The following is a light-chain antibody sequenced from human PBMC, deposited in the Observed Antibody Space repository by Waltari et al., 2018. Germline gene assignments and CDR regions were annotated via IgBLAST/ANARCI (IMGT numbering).Light chain of an antibody. CDR1: QSVNSY. V-gene: IGKV3-11*01. CDR2: DAS. Sequence: EIVLTQSPPTLSLSLGERATLSCRTSQSVNSYLAWYQHKPGQAPRLLIYDASNRATGIPARFSGSGSGTDFTLTISSLEPDDFALYYCQQRFTWPSITFGQGTRLEIK. CDR3: QQRFTWPSIT. J-gene: IGKJ5*01.